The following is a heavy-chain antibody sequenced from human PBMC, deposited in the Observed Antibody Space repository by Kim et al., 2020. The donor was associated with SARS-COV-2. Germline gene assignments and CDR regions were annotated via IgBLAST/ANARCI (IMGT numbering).Heavy chain of an antibody. CDR2: IIPIFGTA. Sequence: SVKVSCKASGDTFSSYVITWVRQAPGQGLEWMGGIIPIFGTANYAQKFQGRVTITADESTSTAYMELSSLRSEDTAVYYCARVVVPGALVPRDYYYYGMDVWGQGTTVTVSS. D-gene: IGHD2-2*01. J-gene: IGHJ6*02. CDR1: GDTFSSYV. V-gene: IGHV1-69*13. CDR3: ARVVVPGALVPRDYYYYGMDV.